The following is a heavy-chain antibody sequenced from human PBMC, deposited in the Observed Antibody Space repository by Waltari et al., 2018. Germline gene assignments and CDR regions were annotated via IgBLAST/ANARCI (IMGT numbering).Heavy chain of an antibody. CDR1: GFTFSSYA. CDR2: IVGSGGST. J-gene: IGHJ4*02. CDR3: ANSERGLPRGDY. V-gene: IGHV3-23*01. D-gene: IGHD1-26*01. Sequence: EVQLLESGGGLVQPGGSLRLSCAASGFTFSSYAMSWVRQAPGRGRVWFSVIVGSGGSTYSAYSVRGRFTISRDNSKNPLYLQMNSRGAEDTAVYYVANSERGLPRGDYWGQGPLATVSS.